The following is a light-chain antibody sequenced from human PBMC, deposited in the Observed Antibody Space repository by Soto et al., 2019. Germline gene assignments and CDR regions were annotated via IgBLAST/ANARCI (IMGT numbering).Light chain of an antibody. CDR1: QSLLHINGYNY. CDR2: LAS. J-gene: IGKJ4*01. CDR3: IQTLQTPLT. V-gene: IGKV2-28*01. Sequence: EIVMTQSPLSLPVTPGEPASISCRSSQSLLHINGYNYLDWYLXKQGQSPQLXIYLASNRASGVPDRFSGSGSGTDFTLKISRVEAEDFGVYYCIQTLQTPLTFGGGTKVDIK.